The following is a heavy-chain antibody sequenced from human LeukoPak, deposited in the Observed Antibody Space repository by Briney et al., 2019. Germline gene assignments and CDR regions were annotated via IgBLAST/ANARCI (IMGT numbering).Heavy chain of an antibody. CDR2: ISTTSSYI. D-gene: IGHD2-15*01. CDR1: GFTFSSYS. J-gene: IGHJ3*02. CDR3: ARDGEYCSGGRCYDSGAFDI. Sequence: GGSLRLSCAASGFTFSSYSMNWVRQAPGKGLEWVSCISTTSSYIYYADSVKGRFTISIDNAKNSLYLQMNSLRAEDTAVYYCARDGEYCSGGRCYDSGAFDIWGQGTMVTVSS. V-gene: IGHV3-21*01.